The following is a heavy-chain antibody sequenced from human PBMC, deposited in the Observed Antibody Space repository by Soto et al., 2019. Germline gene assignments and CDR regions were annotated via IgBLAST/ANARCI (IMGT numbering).Heavy chain of an antibody. V-gene: IGHV5-10-1*01. J-gene: IGHJ6*02. CDR1: GYSLTSYW. Sequence: GESLKISCKGSGYSLTSYWISWVRQMPGKGLEWMGRIDPSDSYTNYSPSFQGHVTISADQSISTASLQWSSLKASDTAMYYCARLPEVGYRSSRYDSYGMDVWGQGTTVTVSS. CDR2: IDPSDSYT. D-gene: IGHD6-13*01. CDR3: ARLPEVGYRSSRYDSYGMDV.